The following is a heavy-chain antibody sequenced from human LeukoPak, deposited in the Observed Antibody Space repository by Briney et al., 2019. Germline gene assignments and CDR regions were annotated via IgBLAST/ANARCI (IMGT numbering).Heavy chain of an antibody. CDR3: AESGYSYGQPSNY. CDR2: ISGSGGST. Sequence: GGSLRLSCAASGFTFSSYAMSWVRQAPGKGLEWVSAISGSGGSTYYADSVKGRFTISRDNSKNTLYLQMHSLRAGDTAVYYCAESGYSYGQPSNYWGQGTLVTVSS. V-gene: IGHV3-23*01. CDR1: GFTFSSYA. J-gene: IGHJ4*02. D-gene: IGHD5-18*01.